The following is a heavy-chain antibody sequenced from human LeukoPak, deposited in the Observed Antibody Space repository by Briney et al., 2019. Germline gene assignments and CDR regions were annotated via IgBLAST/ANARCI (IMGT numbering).Heavy chain of an antibody. CDR1: GFTFYDYA. CDR2: ISWNSGSI. J-gene: IGHJ4*02. D-gene: IGHD2-2*01. CDR3: ATGRSCTTCYLPDY. Sequence: GGSLRLSCAASGFTFYDYAMHWVRQAPGKGLEWVSGISWNSGSIGYADSVKGRFTISRDNAKNSLYLQMNSLRAEDTAVYHCATGRSCTTCYLPDYWGQGTLVTVSS. V-gene: IGHV3-9*01.